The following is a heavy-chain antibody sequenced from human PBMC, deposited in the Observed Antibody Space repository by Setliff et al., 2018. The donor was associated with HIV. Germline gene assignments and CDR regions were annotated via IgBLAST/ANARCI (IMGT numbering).Heavy chain of an antibody. D-gene: IGHD6-13*01. CDR2: IIPMLAVA. CDR3: ARDQPTVYYTSWYDSGEYNWFDP. CDR1: GGTFSSYA. Sequence: SVKVSCKASGGTFSSYALSWVRQAPGQGLEWMGGIIPMLAVANYAQNFQGRVTITADASTSTAYMELSSLSSEDTAVYYCARDQPTVYYTSWYDSGEYNWFDPWGQGTLVTVSS. J-gene: IGHJ5*02. V-gene: IGHV1-69*10.